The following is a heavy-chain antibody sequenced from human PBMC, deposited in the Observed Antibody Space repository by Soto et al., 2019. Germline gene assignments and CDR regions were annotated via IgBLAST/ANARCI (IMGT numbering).Heavy chain of an antibody. V-gene: IGHV3-21*01. CDR2: ISSSSSYI. J-gene: IGHJ4*02. CDR1: GFTFSSYS. CDR3: ARVVVGAANDY. Sequence: EVQLVESGGGLVKPGGSLRLSCAASGFTFSSYSMNWVRQAPGKGLEWVSSISSSSSYIYYADSVKGRFTISRDNATNSLYLQMNSLRAEDTAVYYCARVVVGAANDYWGQGTLVTVSS. D-gene: IGHD1-26*01.